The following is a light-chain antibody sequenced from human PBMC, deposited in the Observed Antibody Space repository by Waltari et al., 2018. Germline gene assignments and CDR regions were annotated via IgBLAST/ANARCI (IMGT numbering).Light chain of an antibody. CDR2: GAS. J-gene: IGKJ2*01. Sequence: EIVLTQSPGTLSLSPGERATLSCRASQSVNSRYLAWYQQKPGQAPRLLISGASSRATGIPDRFSGSGSGTDFTLTISRLEPEYFAVYYCQQYDTSPPGYTFGQGTKLEIK. CDR1: QSVNSRY. CDR3: QQYDTSPPGYT. V-gene: IGKV3-20*01.